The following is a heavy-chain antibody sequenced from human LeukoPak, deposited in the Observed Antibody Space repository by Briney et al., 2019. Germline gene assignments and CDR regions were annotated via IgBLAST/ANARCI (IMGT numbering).Heavy chain of an antibody. D-gene: IGHD2-15*01. J-gene: IGHJ4*02. Sequence: GESLKISCKGSGYSFTSYWIGWVRQMPGKGLEWMGIIYPGDSDTRYSPSFQGQVTISADKSISTAYLQWSSLKASDTAMYYCARGEMRYCTGGSCYDYWGQGTLATVSS. CDR1: GYSFTSYW. CDR2: IYPGDSDT. CDR3: ARGEMRYCTGGSCYDY. V-gene: IGHV5-51*01.